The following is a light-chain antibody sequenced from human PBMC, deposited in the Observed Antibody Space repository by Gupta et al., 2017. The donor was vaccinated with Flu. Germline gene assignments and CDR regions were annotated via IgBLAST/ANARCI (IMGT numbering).Light chain of an antibody. Sequence: ERATLSCRASQSVSSSYLAWYQQKPGQAPRLLIYGASSRATGIPDRFSGSGSGTDFTLTISRLEPEDFAVYYCQQYGSSHWTFGQGTKVEIK. CDR1: QSVSSSY. J-gene: IGKJ1*01. CDR2: GAS. V-gene: IGKV3-20*01. CDR3: QQYGSSHWT.